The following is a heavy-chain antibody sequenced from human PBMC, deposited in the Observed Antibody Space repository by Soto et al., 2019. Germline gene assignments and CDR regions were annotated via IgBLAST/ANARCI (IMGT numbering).Heavy chain of an antibody. D-gene: IGHD6-13*01. CDR1: GFTVSSNY. V-gene: IGHV3-53*01. CDR2: IYSGGST. Sequence: GGSLRLSCAASGFTVSSNYMSWVRQAPGKGLEWVSVIYSGGSTYYADSVKGRFTISRDNSKNTLYLQMNSLRAEDTAVYYCARSAAAGTSAHYGMDVWGQGTTVTVSS. J-gene: IGHJ6*02. CDR3: ARSAAAGTSAHYGMDV.